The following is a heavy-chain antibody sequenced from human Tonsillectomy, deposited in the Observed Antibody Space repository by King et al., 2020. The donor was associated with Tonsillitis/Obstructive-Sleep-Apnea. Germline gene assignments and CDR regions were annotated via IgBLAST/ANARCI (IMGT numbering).Heavy chain of an antibody. Sequence: VQLQQWGARLLKASETLSLTCTVYGGSFSDYSWTWVRRPPGKGLEWIGEINHSGSTNYSPSLKSRVTLSVDTSKSQFSLKLTSVTASDTAVYYCARVGSGSSRYSGSSPYNYCYMDVWGRGTTVTVSS. J-gene: IGHJ6*03. D-gene: IGHD3-10*01. CDR2: INHSGST. V-gene: IGHV4-34*01. CDR1: GGSFSDYS. CDR3: ARVGSGSSRYSGSSPYNYCYMDV.